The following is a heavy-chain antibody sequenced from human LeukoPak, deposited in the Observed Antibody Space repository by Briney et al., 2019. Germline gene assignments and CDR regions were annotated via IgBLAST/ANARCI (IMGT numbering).Heavy chain of an antibody. J-gene: IGHJ4*02. D-gene: IGHD1-1*01. CDR2: IYYSGST. Sequence: PSETLSLTCTVSGASISSYFWSWIRPPPGKGLEWFGYIYYSGSTNYNPSLKSRVTISVDTSKNQFSLKLSSVTAADTAVYYCVRHGSQQLVWTLWGQGTLVTVSS. V-gene: IGHV4-59*01. CDR3: VRHGSQQLVWTL. CDR1: GASISSYF.